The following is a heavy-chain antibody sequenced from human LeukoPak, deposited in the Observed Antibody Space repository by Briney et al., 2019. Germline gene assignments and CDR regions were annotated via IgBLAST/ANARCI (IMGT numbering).Heavy chain of an antibody. CDR2: IYPGDSDT. CDR1: GYSFTSYW. V-gene: IGHV5-51*01. D-gene: IGHD3-10*01. CDR3: ARRYYGSGSYYNWFDP. Sequence: GESLKISCKGSGYSFTSYWIGWVRQMPGKGLEWMGIIYPGDSDTRYSPSFQGQVTISADKSISTAYLQWSSLKASDTALYYCARRYYGSGSYYNWFDPWGQGTLVTVSS. J-gene: IGHJ5*02.